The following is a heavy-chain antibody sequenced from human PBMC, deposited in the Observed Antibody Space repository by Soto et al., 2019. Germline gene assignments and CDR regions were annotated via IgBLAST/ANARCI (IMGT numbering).Heavy chain of an antibody. Sequence: ESGGGVVQPGRSLRLSCAASGFTFSSYGMRWVRQAPGKGLEWVAVIWYDGSNKYYADSVKGRFTISRDNSKNTLYLQMNSLRAEDTAVYYCARDNRPSWYYYGSGSSPSYYGMDVWGQGTTVTVSS. CDR3: ARDNRPSWYYYGSGSSPSYYGMDV. D-gene: IGHD3-10*01. V-gene: IGHV3-33*01. J-gene: IGHJ6*02. CDR1: GFTFSSYG. CDR2: IWYDGSNK.